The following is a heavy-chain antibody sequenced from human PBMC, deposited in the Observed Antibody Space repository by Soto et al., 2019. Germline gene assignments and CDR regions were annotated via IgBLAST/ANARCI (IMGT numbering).Heavy chain of an antibody. CDR1: GFSLSADGVG. V-gene: IGHV2-5*02. CDR3: AHAYGGTSWPNDAFDL. Sequence: QITLKESGPTLVKPTQTLTLTCTFSGFSLSADGVGVGWIRQPPRKALEWLALIYWDDDKRYRPSLKSRLTITKDTSKNQVVITMTNMDPVDTATYYCAHAYGGTSWPNDAFDLWGQGMVVTVSS. D-gene: IGHD2-2*01. J-gene: IGHJ3*01. CDR2: IYWDDDK.